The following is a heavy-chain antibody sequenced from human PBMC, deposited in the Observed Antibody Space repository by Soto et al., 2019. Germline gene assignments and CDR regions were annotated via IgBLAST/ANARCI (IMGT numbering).Heavy chain of an antibody. V-gene: IGHV4-30-4*01. CDR1: GGSISSGDYY. J-gene: IGHJ3*02. Sequence: SETLSLTCTVSGGSISSGDYYWSWIRQPPGKGLEWIGCIYYSGSTYYNPSLKSRVTISVDTSKNQFSLKLSSVTAADTAVYYCARDQYCSSTSCRDAFDIWGQGTMVT. CDR3: ARDQYCSSTSCRDAFDI. D-gene: IGHD2-2*01. CDR2: IYYSGST.